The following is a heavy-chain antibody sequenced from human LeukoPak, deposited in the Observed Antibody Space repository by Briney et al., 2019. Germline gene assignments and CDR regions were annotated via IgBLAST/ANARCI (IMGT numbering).Heavy chain of an antibody. D-gene: IGHD3-3*01. CDR3: AREDFWSGYYGMDV. CDR1: GFTVSSNY. J-gene: IGHJ6*02. CDR2: IHSGGST. V-gene: IGHV3-66*01. Sequence: GGSLRLSCAASGFTVSSNYMSWVRQAPGKGLEWVSVIHSGGSTYYADSVKGRFTISRDNSKNTLYLQMNSLRAEDTAVYYCAREDFWSGYYGMDVWGQGTTVTVSS.